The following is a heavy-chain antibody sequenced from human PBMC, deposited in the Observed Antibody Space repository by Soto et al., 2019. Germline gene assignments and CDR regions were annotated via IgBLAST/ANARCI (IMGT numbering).Heavy chain of an antibody. J-gene: IGHJ4*02. CDR3: ATDSPNVGIGYFDS. Sequence: EVQVVESGGDLIQPGGSLRLSCAASGFKVGSSYVTWVRQAPGQGLEWVSVIVSGGSTHYADSVTGRFTVSRDVSNNTVYLHMSSLRAEDTAVYFCATDSPNVGIGYFDSVGLGTLVTVS. D-gene: IGHD1-26*01. V-gene: IGHV3-53*01. CDR1: GFKVGSSY. CDR2: IVSGGST.